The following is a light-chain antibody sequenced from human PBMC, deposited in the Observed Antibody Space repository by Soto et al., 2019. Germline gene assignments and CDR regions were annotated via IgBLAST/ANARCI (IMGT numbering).Light chain of an antibody. CDR3: QQYGHWPPYT. CDR2: GTT. J-gene: IGKJ2*01. CDR1: QSVSRK. V-gene: IGKV3-15*01. Sequence: EIVMTQSPATLSVSPGERVTLSCRASQSVSRKLAWYQQKPGQAPRHLIYGTTTRATGIPARFSGSGSGTEFTLTISSLQSEDFGIYYCQQYGHWPPYTFGQGTTLETK.